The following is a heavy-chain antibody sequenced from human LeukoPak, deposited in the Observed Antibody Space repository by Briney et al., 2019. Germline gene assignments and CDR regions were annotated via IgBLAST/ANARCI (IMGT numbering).Heavy chain of an antibody. CDR1: GFTFDDYG. J-gene: IGHJ4*02. Sequence: GGALRLSCAASGFTFDDYGMHWVRQAPGKGLEWVSGITWNGVNIGYADSVKCRFTISRDNANYSLHLQMNSLTVEDTALYYCAKGRTYNYALDCWGQGALVIVS. D-gene: IGHD5-18*01. V-gene: IGHV3-9*01. CDR3: AKGRTYNYALDC. CDR2: ITWNGVNI.